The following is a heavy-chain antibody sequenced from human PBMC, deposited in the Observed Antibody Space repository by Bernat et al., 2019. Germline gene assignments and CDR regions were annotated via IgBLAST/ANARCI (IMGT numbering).Heavy chain of an antibody. CDR3: GILDTAMVKGFDY. CDR2: IIPILGIA. Sequence: QVQLVQSGAEVKKPGSSVKVSCKASGGTFSSYTISWVRQAPGPGLEWMGRIIPILGIANYAQKFKGRVPITAENSTSTAYMELSSLRSGETTVYYCGILDTAMVKGFDYWGEGTLVSVSS. J-gene: IGHJ4*02. V-gene: IGHV1-69*02. CDR1: GGTFSSYT. D-gene: IGHD5-18*01.